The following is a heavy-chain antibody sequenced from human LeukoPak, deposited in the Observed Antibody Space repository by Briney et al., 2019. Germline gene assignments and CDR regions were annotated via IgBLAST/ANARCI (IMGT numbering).Heavy chain of an antibody. J-gene: IGHJ5*02. CDR1: GGSISSSSYY. CDR2: IYYSGST. CDR3: ARLYSNYLNWFDP. D-gene: IGHD4-11*01. V-gene: IGHV4-39*01. Sequence: TPSETLSLTCTVSGGSISSSSYYWGWIRQPPGKGLEWIGSIYYSGSTYYNPSLKSRVTISVDTSKNQFSLKLSSVTAADTAVYYCARLYSNYLNWFDPWGQGTLVTVSS.